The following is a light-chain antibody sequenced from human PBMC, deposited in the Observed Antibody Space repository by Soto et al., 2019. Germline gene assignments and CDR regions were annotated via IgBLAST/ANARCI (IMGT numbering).Light chain of an antibody. CDR3: QQYYSYPPT. J-gene: IGKJ1*01. Sequence: DIQMTQSPSSLSASVGDRVTITCRASQSISSYLNWYQQKPGKAPKLLIYAASTLQSGVPSRFSDSGSGTDFTLTISCLQSEDFATYYCQQYYSYPPTFGQGTKVDIK. CDR2: AAS. V-gene: IGKV1-39*01. CDR1: QSISSY.